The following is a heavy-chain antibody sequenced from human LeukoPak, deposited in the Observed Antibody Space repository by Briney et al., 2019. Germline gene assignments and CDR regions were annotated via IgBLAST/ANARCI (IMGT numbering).Heavy chain of an antibody. CDR2: IRKKGFGGTT. D-gene: IGHD2-8*01. CDR1: RSTFGDYA. Sequence: GGSLRLSCTASRSTFGDYAMTWVRQAPGKGLEWVGFIRKKGFGGTTEYAASVKGRFTISRDDSNSIAYLQMNSLKTEDTAVYYCARANCVNGVCYHFDYWGQGTLVTVSS. V-gene: IGHV3-49*04. CDR3: ARANCVNGVCYHFDY. J-gene: IGHJ4*02.